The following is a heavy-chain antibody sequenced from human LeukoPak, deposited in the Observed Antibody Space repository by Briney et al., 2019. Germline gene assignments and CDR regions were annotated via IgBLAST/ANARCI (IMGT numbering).Heavy chain of an antibody. Sequence: SKTLSLTCAVYGGSFSNYDWSWIRQPPGKGLEWIGEINHSGSTNYNPSLKSRVTISVDTSKNQFSLKLSSVTAADTAVYYCARGVYGSGMGRRAIDIWGQGTMVTVSS. CDR2: INHSGST. J-gene: IGHJ3*02. V-gene: IGHV4-34*01. CDR3: ARGVYGSGMGRRAIDI. CDR1: GGSFSNYD. D-gene: IGHD3-10*01.